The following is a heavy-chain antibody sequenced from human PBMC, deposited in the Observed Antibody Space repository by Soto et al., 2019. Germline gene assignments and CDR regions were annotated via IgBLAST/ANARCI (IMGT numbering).Heavy chain of an antibody. CDR3: AKATGSQYTPWVY. Sequence: GGSLRLSCAASGFTFSSYAMSWVRQAPGKGLEWVSTISDSGGSTFYADSVKGRFTISRDNSKNTLYLQMNSLRADDTAVLYCAKATGSQYTPWVYWGQGTLVTVSS. D-gene: IGHD1-26*01. CDR1: GFTFSSYA. CDR2: ISDSGGST. V-gene: IGHV3-23*01. J-gene: IGHJ4*02.